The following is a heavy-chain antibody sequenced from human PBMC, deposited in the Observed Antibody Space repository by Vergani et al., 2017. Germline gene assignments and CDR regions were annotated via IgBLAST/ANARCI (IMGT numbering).Heavy chain of an antibody. CDR1: GFTFSSYG. Sequence: QVQLVESGGGVVQPGRSLRLSCAASGFTFSSYGMHWVRQAPGKWLEWVAVIWYDGSNKYYADSVKGRFTISRDNSKNTLYLQMNSLRAEDTAVYYCARDSAIFGVVAYWYFDLWGRGTLVTVSS. D-gene: IGHD3-3*01. CDR3: ARDSAIFGVVAYWYFDL. V-gene: IGHV3-33*01. J-gene: IGHJ2*01. CDR2: IWYDGSNK.